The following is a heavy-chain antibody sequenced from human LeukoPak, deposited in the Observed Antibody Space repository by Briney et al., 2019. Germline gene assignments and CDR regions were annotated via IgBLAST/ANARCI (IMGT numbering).Heavy chain of an antibody. Sequence: GASVKVSFKASGYTFTDSYMHWVRQAPGQGLEWMGWINPNTGGTNYEHKFQGRVTMTRATSVSTVYMALNGLRSDDTAVYYYARPGGDIKILVGAGWYYDLWGRGTLVTVSS. CDR3: ARPGGDIKILVGAGWYYDL. J-gene: IGHJ2*01. D-gene: IGHD3-16*01. V-gene: IGHV1-2*02. CDR2: INPNTGGT. CDR1: GYTFTDSY.